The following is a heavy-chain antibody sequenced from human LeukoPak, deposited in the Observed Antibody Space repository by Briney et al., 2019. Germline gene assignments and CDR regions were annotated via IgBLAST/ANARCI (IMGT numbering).Heavy chain of an antibody. J-gene: IGHJ3*02. D-gene: IGHD2-2*01. CDR3: ARDHAYAFDI. CDR1: GFTFSSYS. V-gene: IGHV3-48*01. CDR2: ISSSSSTI. Sequence: TGGSLRLSCAASGFTFSSYSMNWVRQAPGKRLEWVSYISSSSSTIYYADSVKGRFTISRDNAKNSLYLQMNSLRAEDTAVYYCARDHAYAFDIWGQGTLVTVSS.